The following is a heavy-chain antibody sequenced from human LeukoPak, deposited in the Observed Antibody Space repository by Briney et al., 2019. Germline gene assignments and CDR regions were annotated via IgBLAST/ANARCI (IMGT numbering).Heavy chain of an antibody. D-gene: IGHD4-17*01. CDR3: ARDGNYGDSEYFDY. J-gene: IGHJ4*02. CDR2: ISSSGSTI. CDR1: GFTFSDYY. V-gene: IGHV3-11*01. Sequence: GGSLILSCAASGFTFSDYYMSWIRQAPGKGLEWVSYISSSGSTIYYADSVKGRFTISRDNAKNSLYLQMNSLRAEDTAVYYCARDGNYGDSEYFDYWGQGTLVTVSS.